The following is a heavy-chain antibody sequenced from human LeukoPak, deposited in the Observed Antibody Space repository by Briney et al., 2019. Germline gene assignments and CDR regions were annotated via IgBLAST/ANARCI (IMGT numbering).Heavy chain of an antibody. Sequence: GASVTVSCKASGYTFTSYGISWVRQAPGQGLEWMGWISAYNGNTNYAQKLQGRVTMTTDTSTSTAYMELRSLRSDDTAVYYCARETLGYCSGGSCRNPDYWGQGTLVTVSS. CDR2: ISAYNGNT. V-gene: IGHV1-18*01. CDR3: ARETLGYCSGGSCRNPDY. CDR1: GYTFTSYG. D-gene: IGHD2-15*01. J-gene: IGHJ4*02.